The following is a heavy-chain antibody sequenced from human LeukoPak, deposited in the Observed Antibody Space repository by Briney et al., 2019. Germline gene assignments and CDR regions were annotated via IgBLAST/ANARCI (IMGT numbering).Heavy chain of an antibody. J-gene: IGHJ4*02. CDR1: GFTVSSNY. D-gene: IGHD3-22*01. V-gene: IGHV3-66*01. Sequence: PGGSLRLSCAASGFTVSSNYMSWVRQAPGKGLEWVSVIYSGGSTYYADSVKGRFTISRDNSKNTLYLQMNSLRAEDTAVYYCASGANYYDSSGYLDYWGQGTLVTVSS. CDR3: ASGANYYDSSGYLDY. CDR2: IYSGGST.